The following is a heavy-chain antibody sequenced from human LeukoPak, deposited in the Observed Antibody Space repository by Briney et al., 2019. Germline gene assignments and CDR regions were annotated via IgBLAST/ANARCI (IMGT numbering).Heavy chain of an antibody. Sequence: SETLSLTCTVSGGSISSSSYYWGWIRQPPGKGLEWIGSIYYSGSTYYNPSLKSRVTISVDTSKNQFSLKLSSVTAADTAVYYCARQDTAYWGQGTLVTVSS. D-gene: IGHD2-21*02. V-gene: IGHV4-39*01. CDR3: ARQDTAY. CDR1: GGSISSSSYY. CDR2: IYYSGST. J-gene: IGHJ4*02.